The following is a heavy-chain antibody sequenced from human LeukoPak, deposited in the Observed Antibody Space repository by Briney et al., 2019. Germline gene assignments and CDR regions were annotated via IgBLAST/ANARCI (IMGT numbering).Heavy chain of an antibody. Sequence: GGSLRLSCAASGFTFSSYWMHWVRQVPGKGLVWVSRINPGGSSITYADSVKGRFTISRDNAKDTLYLQMDSLRAEDTGVYYCASSNQADDYWGQGTLVTVSS. D-gene: IGHD1-14*01. CDR3: ASSNQADDY. V-gene: IGHV3-74*01. CDR1: GFTFSSYW. CDR2: INPGGSSI. J-gene: IGHJ4*02.